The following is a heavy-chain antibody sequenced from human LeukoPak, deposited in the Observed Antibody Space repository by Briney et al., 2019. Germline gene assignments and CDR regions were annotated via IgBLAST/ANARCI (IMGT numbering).Heavy chain of an antibody. CDR3: ARERLRFLEWLSPSAFDY. D-gene: IGHD3-3*01. J-gene: IGHJ4*02. CDR2: ISGSGGST. V-gene: IGHV3-23*01. Sequence: GGSLRLSCAASGFTFSSYAMSWVRQAPGKGLEWVSTISGSGGSTYYADSVKGRFTISRDNSKNTLYLQMNSLRAEDTAVYYCARERLRFLEWLSPSAFDYWGQGTLVTVSS. CDR1: GFTFSSYA.